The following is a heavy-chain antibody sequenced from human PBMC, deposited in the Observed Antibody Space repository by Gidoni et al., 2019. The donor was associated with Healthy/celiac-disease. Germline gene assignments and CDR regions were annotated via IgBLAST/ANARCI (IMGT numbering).Heavy chain of an antibody. D-gene: IGHD5-12*01. CDR3: ARDRNIVATITGGLGYYYGMDV. CDR2: IYYSGST. CDR1: GGSISSGDYY. Sequence: QVQLQESGPGLVKPSQTLSLTCTVSGGSISSGDYYWRWIRQPPGKGLEWIGYIYYSGSTYYNPSLKSRVTISVDTSKNQFSLKLSSVTAADTAVYYCARDRNIVATITGGLGYYYGMDVWGQGTTVTVSS. V-gene: IGHV4-30-4*01. J-gene: IGHJ6*02.